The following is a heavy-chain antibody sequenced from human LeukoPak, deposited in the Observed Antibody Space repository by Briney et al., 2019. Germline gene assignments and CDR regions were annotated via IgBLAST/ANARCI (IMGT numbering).Heavy chain of an antibody. V-gene: IGHV4-34*01. CDR3: AREGSYLGSGSPPLDY. CDR1: GGSFNNYY. J-gene: IGHJ4*02. D-gene: IGHD3-10*01. Sequence: KPSETLSLTCAVYGGSFNNYYWSWIRQAPGKGLQWIGEINHSGTTNYNPSLKSRGTMSVDTSKSQISLKMNSVTAADTAVYYCAREGSYLGSGSPPLDYWGQGTLVTVSS. CDR2: INHSGTT.